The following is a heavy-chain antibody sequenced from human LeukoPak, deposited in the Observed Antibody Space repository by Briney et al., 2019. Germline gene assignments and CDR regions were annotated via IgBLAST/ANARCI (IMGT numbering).Heavy chain of an antibody. D-gene: IGHD5-24*01. CDR2: IYYSGST. V-gene: IGHV4-39*01. Sequence: SETLSLTCTVSGGSISSSSYYWGWIRQPPGKGLEWIGSIYYSGSTYYNPSLKSRVTISVDTSRNQFSLKLSSVTAADTAVYYCARCRRDGYNPIFDYWGQGTLVTVSS. CDR3: ARCRRDGYNPIFDY. J-gene: IGHJ4*02. CDR1: GGSISSSSYY.